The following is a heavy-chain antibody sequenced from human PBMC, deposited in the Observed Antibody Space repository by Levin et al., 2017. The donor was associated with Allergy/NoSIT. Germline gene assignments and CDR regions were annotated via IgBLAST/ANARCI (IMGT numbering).Heavy chain of an antibody. D-gene: IGHD1-14*01. Sequence: LSLTCAASGFTFSSSAMHWVRQAPGMGLQWVAFISYDGSDTSYAESVKGRFTISRDDSKNTVYLQMYSLRPEDTAAYYCAKEGPGRDFDSWGQGTLVAVSS. CDR2: ISYDGSDT. V-gene: IGHV3-30*18. CDR3: AKEGPGRDFDS. J-gene: IGHJ4*02. CDR1: GFTFSSSA.